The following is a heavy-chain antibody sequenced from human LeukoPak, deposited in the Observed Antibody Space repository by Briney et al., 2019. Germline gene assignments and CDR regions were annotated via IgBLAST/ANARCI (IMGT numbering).Heavy chain of an antibody. J-gene: IGHJ4*02. Sequence: GGSLRLSCAASGFTFSSYAMSWVRQAPGKGLEWVSAISGSGGSTYYADSVKGRFTISRDNSKNTLYLQMNSLRAEDTAVYYCAKDLPSAYCGGDCYSGAPDYWGQGTLVTASS. CDR2: ISGSGGST. CDR1: GFTFSSYA. V-gene: IGHV3-23*01. D-gene: IGHD2-21*02. CDR3: AKDLPSAYCGGDCYSGAPDY.